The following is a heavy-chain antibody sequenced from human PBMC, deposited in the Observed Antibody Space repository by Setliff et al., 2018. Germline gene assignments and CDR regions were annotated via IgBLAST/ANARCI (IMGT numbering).Heavy chain of an antibody. CDR3: ARVESMVRGKNILRHFDY. V-gene: IGHV1-69*06. D-gene: IGHD3-10*01. Sequence: SVKVSCKVSGDTFNTYTLSWVRQAPGQGLEWMGGIIPLLETVKYAQKFQGRLTITADKSTSTGYMELSSLTSEDTAIYYCARVESMVRGKNILRHFDYWGQGTQVTVSS. J-gene: IGHJ4*02. CDR1: GDTFNTYT. CDR2: IIPLLETV.